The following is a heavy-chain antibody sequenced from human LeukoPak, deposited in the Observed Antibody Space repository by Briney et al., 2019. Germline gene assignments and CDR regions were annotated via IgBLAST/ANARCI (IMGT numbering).Heavy chain of an antibody. D-gene: IGHD3/OR15-3a*01. CDR3: ARVSFGPASEWFDP. Sequence: PGGSLRLSCAASGFNVRSKYMSWVRQAPGKGLECVSVFYSGGTTASADSVKGRSTVSIDNSNNTLYLQMNSLRAEDTAVYYCARVSFGPASEWFDPWGQGTLVTVSS. J-gene: IGHJ5*02. CDR2: FYSGGTT. CDR1: GFNVRSKY. V-gene: IGHV3-53*01.